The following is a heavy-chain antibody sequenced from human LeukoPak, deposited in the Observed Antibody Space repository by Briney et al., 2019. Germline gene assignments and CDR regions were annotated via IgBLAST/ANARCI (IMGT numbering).Heavy chain of an antibody. V-gene: IGHV3-21*01. CDR1: GFTFSSYS. Sequence: KSGGSLRLSCAASGFTFSSYSMNWVRQAPGKGLEWVSSISSSSSYIYYADSVKGRFTISRDNAKNSLYLQMNSLRAEDTAVYYCAISYCSGGSCPTWGQGTLVTVSS. CDR2: ISSSSSYI. CDR3: AISYCSGGSCPT. J-gene: IGHJ5*02. D-gene: IGHD2-15*01.